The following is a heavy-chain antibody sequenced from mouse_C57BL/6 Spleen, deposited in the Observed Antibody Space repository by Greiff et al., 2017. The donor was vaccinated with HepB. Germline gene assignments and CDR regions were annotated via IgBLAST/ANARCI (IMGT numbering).Heavy chain of an antibody. CDR2: IDPSDSYT. J-gene: IGHJ2*01. Sequence: QVQLQQPGAELVMPGASVKLSCKASGYTFTSYWMLWVKQRPGQGLEWIGEIDPSDSYTNYNQKFKGKSTLTVDKSSSTAYMQLSSLTSEDSAVYYCARVRDPYYFDYWGQGTTLTVSS. CDR1: GYTFTSYW. CDR3: ARVRDPYYFDY. V-gene: IGHV1-69*01.